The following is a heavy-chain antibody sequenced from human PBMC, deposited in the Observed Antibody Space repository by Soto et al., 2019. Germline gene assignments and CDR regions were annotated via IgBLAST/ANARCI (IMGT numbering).Heavy chain of an antibody. Sequence: GESLKISCKGSGYSFTSYWISWVRQMPGKGLEWMGRIDPSDSYTNYSPSFQGHVTISADKSIGTAYLQWSSLKASDTAMYYCARRVVNIAAAGAYGMDVWGQGTTVTVSS. CDR2: IDPSDSYT. CDR3: ARRVVNIAAAGAYGMDV. D-gene: IGHD6-13*01. J-gene: IGHJ6*02. CDR1: GYSFTSYW. V-gene: IGHV5-10-1*01.